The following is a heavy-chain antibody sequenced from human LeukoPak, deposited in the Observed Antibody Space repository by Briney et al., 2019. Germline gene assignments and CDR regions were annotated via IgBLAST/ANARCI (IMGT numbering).Heavy chain of an antibody. Sequence: SETLSLTCSVSGPSINSYYWSWIRQPPGKGLEWIGNIYYNRSTYYHPSLKSRVTISVDTSTNQFSLKMTSVTAADTAVYYCARGAELGGFDIWGQGTMVTVSS. CDR1: GPSINSYY. D-gene: IGHD2/OR15-2a*01. J-gene: IGHJ3*02. CDR3: ARGAELGGFDI. CDR2: IYYNRST. V-gene: IGHV4-59*01.